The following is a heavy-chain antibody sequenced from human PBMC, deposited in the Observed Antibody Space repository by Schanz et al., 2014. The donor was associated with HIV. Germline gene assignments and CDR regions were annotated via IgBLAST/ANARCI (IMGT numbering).Heavy chain of an antibody. D-gene: IGHD3-16*01. J-gene: IGHJ4*02. CDR3: ARGNDFFGGVPDY. Sequence: QVQLVESGGGVVQPGRSLRLSCAASGFTFSGYGMHWVRQAPGKGLEWVAVTLHDGSGTYYADSVRGRFNISRDSSKNTVYLEMNSLRAEDTAVYYCARGNDFFGGVPDYWGQGTLVSVSS. V-gene: IGHV3-30*03. CDR2: TLHDGSGT. CDR1: GFTFSGYG.